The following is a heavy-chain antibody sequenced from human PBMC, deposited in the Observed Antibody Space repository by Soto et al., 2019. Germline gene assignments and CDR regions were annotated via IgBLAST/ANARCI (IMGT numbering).Heavy chain of an antibody. CDR1: GFTFSSYD. CDR3: ARLIQNGVDDAFDI. Sequence: QPGGSLRLSCAASGFTFSSYDMHWVRQATGKGLEWVSAIGTAGDTYYPGSVKGRFTISRENAKNSLYLQMNSLRAGDTAVYYCARLIQNGVDDAFDIWGQGTMVTVSS. V-gene: IGHV3-13*01. J-gene: IGHJ3*02. CDR2: IGTAGDT. D-gene: IGHD4-17*01.